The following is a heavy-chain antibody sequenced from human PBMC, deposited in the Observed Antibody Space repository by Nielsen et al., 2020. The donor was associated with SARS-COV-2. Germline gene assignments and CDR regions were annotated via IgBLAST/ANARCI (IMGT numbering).Heavy chain of an antibody. Sequence: GESLKISCAASGFTFSSYAMSWVRQAPGKGLEWVSVISGSGGSTYYADSVKGRFTISRDNSKNTLYLQMNSLRAEDTVVYYCAKEVSMIVHWYFDLWGRGTLVTVSS. D-gene: IGHD3-22*01. J-gene: IGHJ2*01. CDR1: GFTFSSYA. CDR3: AKEVSMIVHWYFDL. CDR2: ISGSGGST. V-gene: IGHV3-23*01.